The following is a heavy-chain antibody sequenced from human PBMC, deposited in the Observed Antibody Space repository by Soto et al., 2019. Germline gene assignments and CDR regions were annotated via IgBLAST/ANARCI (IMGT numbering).Heavy chain of an antibody. CDR1: GFTFSNYA. V-gene: IGHV3-23*01. CDR2: ITGSGGAT. D-gene: IGHD2-2*02. CDR3: AKEYTSISKGSFDY. J-gene: IGHJ4*02. Sequence: GGSLRLSCAASGFTFSNYAMNWVRQAPGKGLEWVSGITGSGGATFYADSVKGRFTISRDNSKNTVYLQVNSVRADDTAVYYCAKEYTSISKGSFDYWGQGALVTVSS.